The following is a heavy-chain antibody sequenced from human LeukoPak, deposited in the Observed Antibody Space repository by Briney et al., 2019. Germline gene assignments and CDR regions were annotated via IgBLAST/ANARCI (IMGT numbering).Heavy chain of an antibody. J-gene: IGHJ4*02. D-gene: IGHD1-26*01. Sequence: GGSLRLSCAASGFTFSGYAMSWVRQAPGKGLEWVSAISGSGGSTYYADSVRGRFTISRDNSKNTLYLQMNSLRAEDTAVYYCAKGGVVGAFGYWGQGTLVTVSS. CDR2: ISGSGGST. CDR3: AKGGVVGAFGY. CDR1: GFTFSGYA. V-gene: IGHV3-23*01.